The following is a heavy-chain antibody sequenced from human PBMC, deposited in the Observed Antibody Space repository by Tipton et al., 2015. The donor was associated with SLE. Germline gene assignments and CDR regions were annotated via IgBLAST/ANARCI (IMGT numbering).Heavy chain of an antibody. J-gene: IGHJ3*02. D-gene: IGHD6-13*01. Sequence: TLSLTCTVSGGSISSYYWSWIRQPPGKGLEWIGYIYYSGSTNYNPSLKSRVTISVDTSKNQFSLKLSSVTAADTAVYYCARARIAAAFEAFDIWGQGTMVTVSS. CDR1: GGSISSYY. CDR3: ARARIAAAFEAFDI. CDR2: IYYSGST. V-gene: IGHV4-59*01.